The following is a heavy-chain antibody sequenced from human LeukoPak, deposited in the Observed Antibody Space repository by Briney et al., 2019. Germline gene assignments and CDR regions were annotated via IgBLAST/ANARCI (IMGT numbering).Heavy chain of an antibody. Sequence: GGSLRLSCAASGFTFSSYAMHWVRQAPGKGLEWMAVISYDGSNKYYADSVKGRFTISRDNSKNTLYLQMNSLRAEDTAVYYCARGVAAAAARDYYYYGMDVWGQGTTVTVSS. CDR2: ISYDGSNK. J-gene: IGHJ6*02. CDR1: GFTFSSYA. D-gene: IGHD6-13*01. CDR3: ARGVAAAAARDYYYYGMDV. V-gene: IGHV3-30-3*01.